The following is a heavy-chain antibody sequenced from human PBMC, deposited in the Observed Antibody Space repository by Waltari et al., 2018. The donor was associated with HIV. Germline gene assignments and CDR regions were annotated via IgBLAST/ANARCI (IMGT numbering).Heavy chain of an antibody. CDR2: LYTEGRT. V-gene: IGHV3-53*01. CDR1: GFSGSDFS. J-gene: IGHJ6*02. CDR3: ARMKRSYGSGQSRYFYFGMDV. Sequence: EVQLVESGGGLVQPGGSLRLSCAASGFSGSDFSMLCARLAPGKGLQWVSVLYTEGRTQYMDSVKGRFTIFRDDSKNTLYLQMNSLRVDDTAIYYCARMKRSYGSGQSRYFYFGMDVWGQGTTVIISS. D-gene: IGHD3-10*01.